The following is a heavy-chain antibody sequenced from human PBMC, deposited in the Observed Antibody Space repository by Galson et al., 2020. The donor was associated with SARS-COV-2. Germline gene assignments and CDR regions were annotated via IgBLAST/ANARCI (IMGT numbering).Heavy chain of an antibody. CDR3: ARSRGGRIEPCDY. V-gene: IGHV1-2*06. CDR1: GYIFTGYY. J-gene: IGHJ4*02. Sequence: ASVKVSCKTSGYIFTGYYFHWVRQAPGQGLEWMGRINPNTGGTDYAQKFQGRLTLTGDTSISTAYMELSRLRSDDTAVYYCARSRGGRIEPCDYWGQGTLVTVSS. D-gene: IGHD2-15*01. CDR2: INPNTGGT.